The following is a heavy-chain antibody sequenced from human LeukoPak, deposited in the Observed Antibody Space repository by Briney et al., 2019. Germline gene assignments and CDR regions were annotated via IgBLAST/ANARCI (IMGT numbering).Heavy chain of an antibody. D-gene: IGHD6-6*01. Sequence: ASVKVSCKASGYTFTSYYMHWVRQAPGQGLEWMGIINPSGGSTSYAQKFQGRVTITADESTSTAYMELSSLRSEDTAVYYCARGRIAARAFDAFDIWGQGTMVAVSS. CDR2: INPSGGST. CDR1: GYTFTSYY. J-gene: IGHJ3*02. CDR3: ARGRIAARAFDAFDI. V-gene: IGHV1-46*01.